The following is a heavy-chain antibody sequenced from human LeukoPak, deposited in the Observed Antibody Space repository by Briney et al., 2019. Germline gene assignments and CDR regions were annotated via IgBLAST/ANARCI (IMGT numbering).Heavy chain of an antibody. CDR3: ARDPYYRGYFDY. CDR1: GGSISSSNW. J-gene: IGHJ4*02. V-gene: IGHV4-4*02. D-gene: IGHD3-10*01. Sequence: SETLSLTCAVSGGSISSSNWWSWVRQPPGKGLEWIGEIYHSGSTNYNPSLKSRVTISVDKSKNQFSLKLSSVSAADTAVYYCARDPYYRGYFDYWGQGTLVTVSS. CDR2: IYHSGST.